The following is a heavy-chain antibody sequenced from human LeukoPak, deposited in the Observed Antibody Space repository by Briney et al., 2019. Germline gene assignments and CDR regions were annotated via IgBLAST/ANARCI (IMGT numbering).Heavy chain of an antibody. D-gene: IGHD5/OR15-5a*01. J-gene: IGHJ5*02. Sequence: ASVKVSCKVSGYHFTGYHVHSVRQAPGQGLEWIGRISTDSGDTNGAQKFQGRVTMTRDTSISTAYMEFSGLTSDDSAVYYCAGLGSTVKGRIDPWGQGTPVTVPT. V-gene: IGHV1-2*02. CDR1: GYHFTGYH. CDR2: ISTDSGDT. CDR3: AGLGSTVKGRIDP.